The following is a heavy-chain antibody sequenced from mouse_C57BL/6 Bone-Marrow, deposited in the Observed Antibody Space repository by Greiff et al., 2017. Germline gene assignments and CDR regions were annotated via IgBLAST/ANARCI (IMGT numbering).Heavy chain of an antibody. CDR2: IHPNSGST. D-gene: IGHD2-3*01. CDR1: GYTFTSYW. V-gene: IGHV1-64*01. CDR3: ASAFYDYFFDY. Sequence: QVQLQQSGAELVKPGASVKLSCKASGYTFTSYWMHWVKQRPGQGLEWIGMIHPNSGSTNYNEKFKSKATLTVDKSSSTAYMQLSSLTSEDSAVYYCASAFYDYFFDYWGQGTTLTVSS. J-gene: IGHJ2*01.